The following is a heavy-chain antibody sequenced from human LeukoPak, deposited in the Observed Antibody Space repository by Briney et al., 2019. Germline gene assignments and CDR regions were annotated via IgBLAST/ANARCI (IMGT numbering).Heavy chain of an antibody. V-gene: IGHV1-69*05. CDR1: GGTFSSYA. D-gene: IGHD4-23*01. CDR2: IIPIFGTA. Sequence: SVKVPCKASGGTFSSYAISWVRQAPGQGLEWMGGIIPIFGTANYAQKFQGRVTITTDESTSTAYMELSSLRSEDTAVYYCARARVVVTGPLDYWGQGTLVTVSS. CDR3: ARARVVVTGPLDY. J-gene: IGHJ4*02.